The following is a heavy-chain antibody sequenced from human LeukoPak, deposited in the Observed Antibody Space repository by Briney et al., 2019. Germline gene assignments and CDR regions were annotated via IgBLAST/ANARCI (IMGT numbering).Heavy chain of an antibody. D-gene: IGHD5-24*01. Sequence: PGRSLRLSCAASGFTFSSYAMHWVRQAPGKGLEWVAVISYDGSNKYYADSVKGRFTISRDNSKNTLYLQMNSLRAEDTAVYYCARDSRDGYNYWGQGTLVTVSS. J-gene: IGHJ4*02. V-gene: IGHV3-30-3*01. CDR3: ARDSRDGYNY. CDR2: ISYDGSNK. CDR1: GFTFSSYA.